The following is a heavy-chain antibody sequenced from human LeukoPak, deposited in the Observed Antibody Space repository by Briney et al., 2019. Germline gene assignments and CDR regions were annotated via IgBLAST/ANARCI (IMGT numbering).Heavy chain of an antibody. J-gene: IGHJ4*02. CDR1: GFSFSSYG. CDR2: IWHDGSHQ. CDR3: ARDATEYGDSHFDW. Sequence: PGGSLRLSCSASGFSFSSYGMHWVRQAPGKGLEWVAVIWHDGSHQYYADSEKGRFTISRDNSRNTEYLQMDRLRVEDTAVYYCARDATEYGDSHFDWWGQGTLVTVSS. D-gene: IGHD4-17*01. V-gene: IGHV3-33*01.